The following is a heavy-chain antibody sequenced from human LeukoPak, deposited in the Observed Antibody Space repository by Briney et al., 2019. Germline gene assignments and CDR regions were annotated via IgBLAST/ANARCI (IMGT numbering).Heavy chain of an antibody. V-gene: IGHV1-69*13. CDR1: GGTFSSYA. Sequence: ASVKVSCKASGGTFSSYAISWVRQAPGQGLEWMGGIIPIFGTANYAQKFQGRVTITADESTSTAYMELSSLRPEDTAVYYCARVRYSGYGHFDYWGQGTLVTVSS. CDR2: IIPIFGTA. J-gene: IGHJ4*02. CDR3: ARVRYSGYGHFDY. D-gene: IGHD5-12*01.